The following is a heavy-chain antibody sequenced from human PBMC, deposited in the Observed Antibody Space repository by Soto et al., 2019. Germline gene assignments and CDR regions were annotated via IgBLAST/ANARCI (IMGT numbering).Heavy chain of an antibody. CDR2: INSDGSST. V-gene: IGHV3-74*01. J-gene: IGHJ4*02. CDR3: AREHYDFWSGHKRQEIYYFDY. D-gene: IGHD3-3*01. Sequence: EVQLVESGGGLVQPGGSLRLSCAASGFTFSSYWMHWVRQAPGKGLVWVSRINSDGSSTSYADSVKGRFTISRDNAKNTLYLQMNSLRAEDTAVYYCAREHYDFWSGHKRQEIYYFDYWGQGTLVTVSS. CDR1: GFTFSSYW.